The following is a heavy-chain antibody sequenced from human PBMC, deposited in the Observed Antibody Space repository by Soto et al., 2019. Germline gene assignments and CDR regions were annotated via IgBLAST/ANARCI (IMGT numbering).Heavy chain of an antibody. J-gene: IGHJ3*02. CDR2: MSYDGKIA. Sequence: QVQLVESGGGVVQPGRSLRLSCVASGFTFNNFAMHWVRQAPGKGLEWVAVMSYDGKIAYFTDSVKGRFTISRDNSRNTLYLQMSGLRAEDTAMYYCARGPERLPFDIWDQGTMVIVSS. CDR3: ARGPERLPFDI. CDR1: GFTFNNFA. D-gene: IGHD1-1*01. V-gene: IGHV3-30*04.